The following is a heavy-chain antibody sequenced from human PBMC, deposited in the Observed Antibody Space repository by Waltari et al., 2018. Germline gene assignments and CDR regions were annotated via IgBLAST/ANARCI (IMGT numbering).Heavy chain of an antibody. Sequence: QVQLQESVPGLVKPSETLSLTCTISGGAIRYNYWTWIRQPAEGALESIGRIFTGGDTKYNPSIKSRVAMSIDTSNNQVSLKLSSVTAADTAIYYCARERGLYDHTYHYYMDIWGIGTAVTVAS. J-gene: IGHJ6*03. D-gene: IGHD3-22*01. CDR2: IFTGGDT. V-gene: IGHV4-4*07. CDR3: ARERGLYDHTYHYYMDI. CDR1: GGAIRYNY.